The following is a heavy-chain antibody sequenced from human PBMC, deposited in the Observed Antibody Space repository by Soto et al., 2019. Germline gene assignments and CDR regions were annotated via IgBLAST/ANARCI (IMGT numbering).Heavy chain of an antibody. D-gene: IGHD4-17*01. J-gene: IGHJ3*02. CDR3: TRDLDYGGNSEDFDS. CDR1: EFSFNTYW. V-gene: IGHV5-51*01. CDR2: IYPDDSRT. Sequence: RGASLKISCKGSEFSFNTYWIAWVRQRPGEGLKWMGIIYPDDSRTTYSPSFQGQVTISADKSINTAYLQWSSLKASDTAMYYCTRDLDYGGNSEDFDSWGQGTRVTVS.